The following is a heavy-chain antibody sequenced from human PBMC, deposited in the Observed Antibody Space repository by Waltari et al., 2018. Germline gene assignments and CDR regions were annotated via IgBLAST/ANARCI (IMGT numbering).Heavy chain of an antibody. CDR2: IYYSGST. CDR3: ARKTAAAGTDY. CDR1: GGSISSGGSY. V-gene: IGHV4-31*03. J-gene: IGHJ4*02. D-gene: IGHD6-13*01. Sequence: QVQLQESGPGLVTPSQTRSLTCTVSGGSISSGGSYWSWIRQHPGKGLEWIGYIYYSGSTYYNPSLKSRVTISVDTSKNQFSLKLSSVTAADTAVYYCARKTAAAGTDYWGQGTLVTVSS.